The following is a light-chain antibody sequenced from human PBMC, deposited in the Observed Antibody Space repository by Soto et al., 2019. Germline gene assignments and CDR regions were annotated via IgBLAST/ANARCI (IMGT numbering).Light chain of an antibody. J-gene: IGKJ2*01. Sequence: DIHMTQSPSSLSASVGDTISVTCRASQSIGSSLHWYQHKPGQPPKLLIYAASTLHGGAPSRFTGSGSGTDFTLVISGLQPDDFVTYYCQQTYNVPYTFGQGTKLEI. CDR2: AAS. CDR3: QQTYNVPYT. CDR1: QSIGSS. V-gene: IGKV1-39*01.